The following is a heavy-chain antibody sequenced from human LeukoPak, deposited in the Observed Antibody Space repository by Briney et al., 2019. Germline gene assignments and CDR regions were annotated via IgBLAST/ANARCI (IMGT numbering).Heavy chain of an antibody. J-gene: IGHJ4*02. Sequence: PGESLRLSCAASGFEFGIFGMHWVRQSPGKGLEWMAVIWFDGSQKYYADSVKGRFTISRDDSKNTVFLQMNSLKVEDTAVYYCARGRPPRSSSSWHGGFDYWGQGTLVTVSS. CDR1: GFEFGIFG. CDR2: IWFDGSQK. D-gene: IGHD6-13*01. V-gene: IGHV3-33*01. CDR3: ARGRPPRSSSSWHGGFDY.